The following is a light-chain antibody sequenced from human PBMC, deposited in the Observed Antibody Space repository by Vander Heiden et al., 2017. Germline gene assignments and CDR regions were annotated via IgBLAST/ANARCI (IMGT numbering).Light chain of an antibody. V-gene: IGKV3-15*01. CDR3: QQDNNSRA. CDR2: GAS. J-gene: IGKJ4*01. CDR1: QSVSSN. Sequence: EIVMTQSPATLSVSPGERATLSCRASQSVSSNLAWYQQKPGQAPRLLIYGASTRATGIPARFSGSGSGTEFTLTISSLQSEDFAVYYCQQDNNSRAFGGGTKVEIK.